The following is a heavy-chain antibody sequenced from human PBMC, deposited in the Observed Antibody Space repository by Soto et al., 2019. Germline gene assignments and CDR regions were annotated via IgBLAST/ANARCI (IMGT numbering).Heavy chain of an antibody. Sequence: ASVKVSCKAFGFIFNNYAISWVRQAPGQGLEWMGWISANSGNTNYAQKLQGRVTMTTDTSTSAAYMELRSLRSDDTAVYYCATAGNYDSSGRDFWGQGTLVTVSS. CDR1: GFIFNNYA. J-gene: IGHJ4*02. D-gene: IGHD3-22*01. V-gene: IGHV1-18*04. CDR3: ATAGNYDSSGRDF. CDR2: ISANSGNT.